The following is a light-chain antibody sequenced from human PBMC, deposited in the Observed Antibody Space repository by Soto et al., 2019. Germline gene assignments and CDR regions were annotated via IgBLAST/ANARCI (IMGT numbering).Light chain of an antibody. CDR2: KAS. J-gene: IGKJ1*01. CDR3: QQYNSYSLWT. Sequence: DIQMTQSPSTLSASVGDRVTITCRASQSISSWLAWYQQKPGKAPKLLIYKASSLESGVPSRFSVSGSGTAVTLTIISLQPDDFATYYCQQYNSYSLWTFGQGTKMEIK. CDR1: QSISSW. V-gene: IGKV1-5*03.